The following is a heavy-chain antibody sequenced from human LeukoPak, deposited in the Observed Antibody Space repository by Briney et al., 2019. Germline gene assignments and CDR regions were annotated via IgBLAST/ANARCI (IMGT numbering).Heavy chain of an antibody. CDR3: ARQAASNWFDP. J-gene: IGHJ5*02. V-gene: IGHV4-39*01. CDR2: INHGGST. Sequence: SETLSLTCTVSGGSISSGSYYWSWIRQPPGKGLEWIGEINHGGSTNYNPSLKSRVTISVDTSKNQFSLKLSSVTAADTAVYYCARQAASNWFDPWGQGTLVTVSS. CDR1: GGSISSGSYY.